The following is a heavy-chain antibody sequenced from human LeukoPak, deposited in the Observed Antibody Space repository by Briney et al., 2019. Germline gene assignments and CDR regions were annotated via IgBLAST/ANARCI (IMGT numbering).Heavy chain of an antibody. CDR3: ARDLGYYDSSGIAFDI. D-gene: IGHD3-22*01. J-gene: IGHJ3*02. Sequence: SETLSLTCIVSGGSISSYYWSWIRQPAGKGQEWIGRIYTSGSTNYNPSLKSRVTMSVDTSKNQFSLKLSSVTAADTAVYYCARDLGYYDSSGIAFDIWGQGTMVTVSS. CDR1: GGSISSYY. V-gene: IGHV4-4*07. CDR2: IYTSGST.